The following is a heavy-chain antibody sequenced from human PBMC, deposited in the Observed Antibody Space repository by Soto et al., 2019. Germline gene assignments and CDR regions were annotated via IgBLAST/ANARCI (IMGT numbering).Heavy chain of an antibody. V-gene: IGHV3-21*01. CDR1: GFTFSSYS. CDR2: ISSSSSYI. D-gene: IGHD2-15*01. Sequence: GGSLRLSCGASGFTFSSYSINWGRQAPGKGLEWVSSISSSSSYIYYADSVKGRFTISRDNAKNSLYLQMNSLRAEDTAVYYCARDMLPMGGGSSFDPWGQGTLVTVSS. CDR3: ARDMLPMGGGSSFDP. J-gene: IGHJ5*02.